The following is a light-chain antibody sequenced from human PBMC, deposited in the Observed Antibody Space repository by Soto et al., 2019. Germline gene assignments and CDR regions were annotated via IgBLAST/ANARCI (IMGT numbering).Light chain of an antibody. V-gene: IGLV2-11*01. CDR3: CSYAGNMYV. CDR1: SSDVGAYNY. CDR2: DVS. Sequence: QSALTPPRSVSGSPGQSVNISCTGSSSDVGAYNYVSWYQQHPGKAPKLMIFDVSKRPSGVPDRFSGSKSGSTASLTISGLQAEDEADYYCCSYAGNMYVVGSGTKVTVL. J-gene: IGLJ1*01.